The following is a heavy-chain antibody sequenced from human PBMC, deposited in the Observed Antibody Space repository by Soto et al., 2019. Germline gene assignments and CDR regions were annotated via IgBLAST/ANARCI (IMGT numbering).Heavy chain of an antibody. CDR1: GYTFTDYF. J-gene: IGHJ4*02. CDR2: INPDNGGT. CDR3: TRSTQYTASLEFDF. Sequence: QVQLVQSGADLKKPGASVKVSCQASGYTFTDYFIHWVRQAPGQGLEWMGWINPDNGGTVYAQKFQGRITMARHTPVSTVYRELSGLRSGYTCVYYCTRSTQYTASLEFDFWGQGTLVAVSS. V-gene: IGHV1-2*02. D-gene: IGHD2-2*02.